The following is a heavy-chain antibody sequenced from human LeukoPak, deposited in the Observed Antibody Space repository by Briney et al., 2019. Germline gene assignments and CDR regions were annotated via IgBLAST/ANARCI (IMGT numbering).Heavy chain of an antibody. Sequence: KPSETLSLTCTVSGGSISSYYWSWIRQPPGKGLEWIGYIYYSGSTNYNPSLKSRVTISVDTSKNQFSLKLSSVTAADTAVYYCARRVTFGGVIVDPNWYFDLWGRGTLVTVSS. CDR3: ARRVTFGGVIVDPNWYFDL. J-gene: IGHJ2*01. D-gene: IGHD3-16*02. V-gene: IGHV4-59*08. CDR1: GGSISSYY. CDR2: IYYSGST.